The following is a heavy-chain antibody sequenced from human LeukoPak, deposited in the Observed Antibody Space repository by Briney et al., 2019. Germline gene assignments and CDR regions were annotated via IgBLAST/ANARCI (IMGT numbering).Heavy chain of an antibody. V-gene: IGHV3-7*01. D-gene: IGHD1-26*01. CDR1: GFTFSRYW. CDR3: ARDREGSRGAFDI. J-gene: IGHJ3*02. CDR2: IKQDGSAR. Sequence: PGGSLRLSCAASGFTFSRYWMSWVRQAPGKGLELVANIKQDGSARFYGDSVKSRFTVSRDNAKNSLYIQMNSLRAEDTAVYYCARDREGSRGAFDIWGQGTMVTVSS.